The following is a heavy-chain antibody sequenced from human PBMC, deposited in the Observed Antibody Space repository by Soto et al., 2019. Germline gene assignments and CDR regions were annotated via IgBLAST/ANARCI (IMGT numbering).Heavy chain of an antibody. CDR1: GASISYGGFS. Sequence: QLQLQESGSGLVKTSETLSLTCTVSGASISYGGFSWGWIRQSPGKGLEWIGYISHLESTYFHPSFKGRLTMSIDRTRNQFSLKLSSVTAADMAVYYWARDGGYDSFDYWGQGVLVTVSS. D-gene: IGHD5-12*01. CDR3: ARDGGYDSFDY. V-gene: IGHV4-30-2*06. J-gene: IGHJ4*02. CDR2: ISHLEST.